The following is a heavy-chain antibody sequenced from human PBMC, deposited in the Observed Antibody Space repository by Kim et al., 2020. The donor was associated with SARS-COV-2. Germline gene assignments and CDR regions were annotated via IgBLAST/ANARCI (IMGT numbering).Heavy chain of an antibody. D-gene: IGHD2-15*01. Sequence: GGSLRLSCAASGFTFSSYAIHWVRQALGKGLEWVAVISHDGSNKYYAGSVKGRFTLSRDNSKNTLYLQMNSLRAEDTAVYYCAREPDNWYFDLWGRGTLVTVSS. CDR3: AREPDNWYFDL. J-gene: IGHJ2*01. V-gene: IGHV3-30-3*01. CDR1: GFTFSSYA. CDR2: ISHDGSNK.